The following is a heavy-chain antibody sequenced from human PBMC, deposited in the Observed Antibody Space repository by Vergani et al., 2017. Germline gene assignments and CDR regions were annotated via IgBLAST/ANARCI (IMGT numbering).Heavy chain of an antibody. CDR2: IWYDGSNK. J-gene: IGHJ6*02. V-gene: IGHV3-33*01. CDR3: ARDGAYGSGSYRYYYYGIDV. D-gene: IGHD3-10*01. CDR1: GFNFSSYG. Sequence: QVQLVESGGGVVQPGRSRRLSCAASGFNFSSYGKHWVRQAPGKGLEWVAVIWYDGSNKYYADAVKGRFTISRDNSKNTLYLQMNSLRAEDTAVYYCARDGAYGSGSYRYYYYGIDVWGQGPTVTVSS.